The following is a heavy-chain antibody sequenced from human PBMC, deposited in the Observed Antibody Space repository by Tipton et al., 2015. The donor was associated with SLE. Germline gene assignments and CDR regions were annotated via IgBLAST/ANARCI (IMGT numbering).Heavy chain of an antibody. CDR3: ANLYYDFWSGYLQDAFDI. Sequence: SLRLSCAASGFTFSDHWMNWVRQAPGKGLEWVASINQGGSENHYVDSVRGRFTISRDNAKNSLYLQMNTLRAEDTAVYYCANLYYDFWSGYLQDAFDIWGQGTMVTVSS. V-gene: IGHV3-7*01. CDR1: GFTFSDHW. D-gene: IGHD3-3*01. CDR2: INQGGSEN. J-gene: IGHJ3*02.